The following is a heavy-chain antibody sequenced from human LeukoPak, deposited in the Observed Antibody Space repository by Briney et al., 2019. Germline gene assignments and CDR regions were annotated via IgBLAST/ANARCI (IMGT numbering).Heavy chain of an antibody. D-gene: IGHD2-15*01. J-gene: IGHJ4*02. Sequence: GGSLRLSCAASGFSFSNAWMSWVRQAPGMGLEWVGRIKSKTDGGTTDYAAPVKGRLTISRDDSKNTLYLQMNSLKTEDTAVYYCTTLTLGAASQGGWGQGTLVTVSS. CDR3: TTLTLGAASQGG. CDR1: GFSFSNAW. CDR2: IKSKTDGGTT. V-gene: IGHV3-15*01.